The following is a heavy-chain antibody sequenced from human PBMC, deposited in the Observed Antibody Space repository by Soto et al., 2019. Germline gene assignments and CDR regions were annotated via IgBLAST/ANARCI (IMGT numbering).Heavy chain of an antibody. CDR1: GGSISSSSYY. J-gene: IGHJ5*02. Sequence: QLQLQESGPGLVKPSETLSLTCTVSGGSISSSSYYWGWIRQPPGKGLEWIGSIYYSGSTYYNPSLKRRFTMSVDTSKNHFSLKLSSVTAADTAVYDCALLGPPPGSGYFHTWGQGTLVTVSS. CDR2: IYYSGST. CDR3: ALLGPPPGSGYFHT. V-gene: IGHV4-39*02. D-gene: IGHD3-22*01.